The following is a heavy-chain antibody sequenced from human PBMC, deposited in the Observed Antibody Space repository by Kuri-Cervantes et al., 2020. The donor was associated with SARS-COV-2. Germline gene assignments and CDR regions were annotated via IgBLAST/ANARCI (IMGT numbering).Heavy chain of an antibody. V-gene: IGHV4-38-2*01. CDR3: ARNWGRYYFDC. D-gene: IGHD7-27*01. Sequence: ESLKISCAVSDDSISRGYYWGWIRQSPGKGLEWIGSIYYSGSTYYNPSLKSRVTISVDTSKNQFSLKLSSVTAADTAVYYCARNWGRYYFDCWGQGTLVTVSS. CDR2: IYYSGST. J-gene: IGHJ4*02. CDR1: DDSISRGYY.